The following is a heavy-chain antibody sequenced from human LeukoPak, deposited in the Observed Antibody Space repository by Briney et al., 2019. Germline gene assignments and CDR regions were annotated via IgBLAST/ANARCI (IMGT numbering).Heavy chain of an antibody. J-gene: IGHJ4*02. CDR3: AKDLVVAVAAYFDY. CDR2: IGGSGGST. CDR1: GFTFSSYA. V-gene: IGHV3-23*01. D-gene: IGHD2-15*01. Sequence: QSGGSLRLSCAASGFTFSSYAMSWVRQAPGKGLEWVSAIGGSGGSTYYADSVKGRFTISRDNSKNTLYLQMNSLRAEDTAVYYCAKDLVVAVAAYFDYWGQGTLVTVSS.